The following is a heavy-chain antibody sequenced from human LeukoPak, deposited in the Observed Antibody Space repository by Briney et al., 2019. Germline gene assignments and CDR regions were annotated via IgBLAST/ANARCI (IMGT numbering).Heavy chain of an antibody. Sequence: SETLSLTCTVSGASFSTYYWSWIRQPPGKGLEWIGYMYYSGSTNYNPSLKSRVTISVDTSKNQFSLKLSSVTAADTAVYYCARDGRGSTSLDNWGQGTLVTVSS. V-gene: IGHV4-59*12. D-gene: IGHD6-6*01. J-gene: IGHJ4*02. CDR3: ARDGRGSTSLDN. CDR1: GASFSTYY. CDR2: MYYSGST.